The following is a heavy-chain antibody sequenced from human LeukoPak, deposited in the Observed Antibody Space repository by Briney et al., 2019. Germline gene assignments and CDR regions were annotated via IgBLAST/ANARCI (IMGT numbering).Heavy chain of an antibody. CDR2: ITSSSSRT. J-gene: IGHJ4*02. D-gene: IGHD4/OR15-4a*01. V-gene: IGHV3-21*04. Sequence: GGSLRLSCSASGFIFSTYNMNWVRQAPGKALEWVSSITSSSSRTFYADSVKGRYTISRDNAKNSLYLQMNSLRAEDTAVYYCARRAGAYSHPYDYWGQGTLVTVSS. CDR1: GFIFSTYN. CDR3: ARRAGAYSHPYDY.